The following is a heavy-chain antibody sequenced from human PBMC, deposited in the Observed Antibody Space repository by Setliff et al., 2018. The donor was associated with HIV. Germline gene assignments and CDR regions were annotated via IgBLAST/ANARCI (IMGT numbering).Heavy chain of an antibody. CDR3: ARQVSIPGVAITPVDY. J-gene: IGHJ4*02. CDR2: VFYTGFA. V-gene: IGHV4-59*08. D-gene: IGHD5-12*01. CDR1: GDSIRGYY. Sequence: TSETLSLTCTVSGDSIRGYYWSWIRQPPGKGLEWMGYVFYTGFAAYNPSLKRRLTISVDTSKSQFSLRLTSVTAADTAIYYCARQVSIPGVAITPVDYWGQGALVTVSS.